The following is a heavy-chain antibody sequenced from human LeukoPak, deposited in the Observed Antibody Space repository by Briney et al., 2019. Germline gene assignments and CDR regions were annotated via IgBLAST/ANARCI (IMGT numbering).Heavy chain of an antibody. CDR1: GYTFTSYG. Sequence: GASVKVCCKASGYTFTSYGISWVRQAPAQGLEWMGWISAYNGSTNYSQKLQGRVTMTTDTSTSTAYVELRSLRSDDTAVYYCARAPPREYYDFWSGYYKSASYYYMDVWGKGTTVTVSS. CDR2: ISAYNGST. V-gene: IGHV1-18*01. D-gene: IGHD3-3*01. J-gene: IGHJ6*03. CDR3: ARAPPREYYDFWSGYYKSASYYYMDV.